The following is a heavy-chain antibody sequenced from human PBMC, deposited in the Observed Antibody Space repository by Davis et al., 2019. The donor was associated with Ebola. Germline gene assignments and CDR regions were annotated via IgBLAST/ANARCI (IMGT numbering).Heavy chain of an antibody. Sequence: GESLKISCAASGFTFSSYAMHWVRQAPGKGLEWVAVISYDGSNKYYADSVKGRFTISRDNSKNTLYLQVNSLRAEDTAVYYCAKGVVAAWGFDCWGQGTLVTVSS. CDR3: AKGVVAAWGFDC. CDR2: ISYDGSNK. D-gene: IGHD3-3*01. V-gene: IGHV3-30-3*01. CDR1: GFTFSSYA. J-gene: IGHJ4*02.